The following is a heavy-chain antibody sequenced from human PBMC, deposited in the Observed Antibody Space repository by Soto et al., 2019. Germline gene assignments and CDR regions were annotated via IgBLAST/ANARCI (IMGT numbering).Heavy chain of an antibody. CDR2: IDTSGTST. V-gene: IGHV3-74*01. D-gene: IGHD6-13*01. J-gene: IGHJ4*02. Sequence: PGGSLRLSCGASGFTFTNFRMHLVRQVPGKGLVWVSRIDTSGTSTSYADSVKGRFTISRDNAKSTVTLQMNRLRAEDTGVYYCARDSWYFDVWSQGSLVTVSS. CDR3: ARDSWYFDV. CDR1: GFTFTNFR.